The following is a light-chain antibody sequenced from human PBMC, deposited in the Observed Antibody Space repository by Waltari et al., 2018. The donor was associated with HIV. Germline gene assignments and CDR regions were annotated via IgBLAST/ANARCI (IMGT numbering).Light chain of an antibody. CDR2: LAS. V-gene: IGKV2-28*01. CDR3: MQGLQTPYT. J-gene: IGKJ2*01. Sequence: DIVMTQSALSLPVTPGEPASISCKSSQSLLHSNGINYLDWYLQKPGQSPHLPIYLASNRASGVPDRFSGSGSGTDFTLKISRVEAEDAGFYYCMQGLQTPYTFGQGTKLEIK. CDR1: QSLLHSNGINY.